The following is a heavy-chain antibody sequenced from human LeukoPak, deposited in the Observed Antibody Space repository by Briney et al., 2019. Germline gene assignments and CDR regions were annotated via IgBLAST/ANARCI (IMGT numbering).Heavy chain of an antibody. Sequence: GESLKISCKGSGFYFTAYWIAWVRQMPGKGLEWMGISHPINSDTKYSPSFQGQVTISADKSSSTAYLQWNSLKASDTAMYYCARHQYYYDSSGNYGWFDSWGQGTLVTVSS. J-gene: IGHJ5*01. CDR2: SHPINSDT. D-gene: IGHD3-22*01. CDR1: GFYFTAYW. V-gene: IGHV5-51*01. CDR3: ARHQYYYDSSGNYGWFDS.